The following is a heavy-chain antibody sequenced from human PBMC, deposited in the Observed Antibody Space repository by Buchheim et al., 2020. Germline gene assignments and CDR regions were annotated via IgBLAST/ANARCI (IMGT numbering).Heavy chain of an antibody. CDR2: ISGSGGST. CDR3: AKAESGWLGDRGFDYYYYGMDV. J-gene: IGHJ6*02. V-gene: IGHV3-23*01. Sequence: EVQLLESGGGLVQPGGSLRLSCAASGFTFSSYAMSWVRQAPGKGLEWVSAISGSGGSTYYADSVKGRFTISRDNSKNTLYLQMNSRRAEDTAVYYCAKAESGWLGDRGFDYYYYGMDVWGQGTT. CDR1: GFTFSSYA. D-gene: IGHD3-10*01.